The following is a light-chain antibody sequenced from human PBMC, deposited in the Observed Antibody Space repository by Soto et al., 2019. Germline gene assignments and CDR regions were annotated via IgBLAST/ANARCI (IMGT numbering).Light chain of an antibody. J-gene: IGLJ2*01. V-gene: IGLV3-21*04. CDR2: YDS. CDR3: PVWDSSSDHVV. CDR1: NIGSKS. Sequence: SYELTQPPTVSVAPGKTARITCGGNNIGSKSVHWYQQKPGQAPVVVIYYDSDRPSGIPERFSGSNSGNTATLTISRVEAGDEADYYCPVWDSSSDHVVFGGGTQLTVL.